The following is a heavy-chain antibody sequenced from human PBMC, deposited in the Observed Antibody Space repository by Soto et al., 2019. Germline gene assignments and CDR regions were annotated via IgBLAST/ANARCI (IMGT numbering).Heavy chain of an antibody. CDR1: GYSFYSFY. D-gene: IGHD3-10*01. CDR3: ARLTFFGSGTYRGWFDP. CDR2: INPGDSDT. J-gene: IGHJ5*02. V-gene: IGHV5-51*01. Sequence: PGESLKISCKGSGYSFYSFYIGWVRQMPGKGLEWMGIINPGDSDTRYSPSFQGQVTISGDKSISTAYLQWSSLKASDTAMYYCARLTFFGSGTYRGWFDPWGQGTLVTVSS.